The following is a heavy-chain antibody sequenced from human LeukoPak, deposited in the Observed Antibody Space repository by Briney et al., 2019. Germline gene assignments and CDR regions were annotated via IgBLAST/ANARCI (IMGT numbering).Heavy chain of an antibody. V-gene: IGHV1-46*01. CDR1: GYTFTSYY. D-gene: IGHD3-10*01. Sequence: GASAKVSCKASGYTFTSYYMHWVRQAPGQGLEWMGIINPSGGSTSYAQKFQGRVTMTRDTSTSTVYMELSSLRSEDTAVYYCARLSIRRSYYYYGMDVWGQGTTVTVSS. J-gene: IGHJ6*02. CDR2: INPSGGST. CDR3: ARLSIRRSYYYYGMDV.